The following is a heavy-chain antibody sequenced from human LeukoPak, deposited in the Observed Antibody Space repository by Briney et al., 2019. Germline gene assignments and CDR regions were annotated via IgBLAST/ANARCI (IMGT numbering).Heavy chain of an antibody. CDR2: ISSGSTI. D-gene: IGHD3-10*01. V-gene: IGHV3-48*03. J-gene: IGHJ4*02. CDR1: GFTFSSYE. Sequence: GGSLRLSCAASGFTFSSYEMNWVRQAPGEGLEWVSYISSGSTIYYADSVKGRFTISRDNAKNSLYLQMNSLRAEDTAVYYCARARKNYYGSGSYYPFDYWGQGTLVTVSS. CDR3: ARARKNYYGSGSYYPFDY.